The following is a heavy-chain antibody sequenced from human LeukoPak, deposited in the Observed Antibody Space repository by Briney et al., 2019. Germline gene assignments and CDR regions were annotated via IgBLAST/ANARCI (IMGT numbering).Heavy chain of an antibody. J-gene: IGHJ1*01. CDR1: GFTFSSYG. Sequence: PGGSLRLPCAASGFTFSSYGMSWVRQAPGKGLEWVSGISGSGGSTYYADSVKGRLTISRDNSKNTLYLQMNSLRAEDTAVYYCAKGGLGGDFQHWGQGTLVTVSS. CDR2: ISGSGGST. V-gene: IGHV3-23*01. D-gene: IGHD3-3*01. CDR3: AKGGLGGDFQH.